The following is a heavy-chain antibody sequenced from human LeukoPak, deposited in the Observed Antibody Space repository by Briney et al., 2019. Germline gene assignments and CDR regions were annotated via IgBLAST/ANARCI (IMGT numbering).Heavy chain of an antibody. D-gene: IGHD6-19*01. V-gene: IGHV3-30*18. CDR1: GFTSSSYG. Sequence: GGSLRLSCAASGFTSSSYGMHWVRQAPGKGLEWVAVISYDGSNKYYADSVKGRFTTSRDNSKNTLYLQMNSLRAEDTAVYYCAKEQSSLYYFDYWGQGTLVTVSS. CDR3: AKEQSSLYYFDY. J-gene: IGHJ4*02. CDR2: ISYDGSNK.